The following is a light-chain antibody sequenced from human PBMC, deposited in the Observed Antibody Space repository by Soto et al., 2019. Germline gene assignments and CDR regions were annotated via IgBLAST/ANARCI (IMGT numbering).Light chain of an antibody. CDR2: DAS. Sequence: EIVLTQSPPTLSLSPGERATISCRTSHSVNNNFAWYQQRPGQAPRLLINDASNRATDIPARFSGSGYGTDFTLTISRLEAEDFAIYYCQQRIYWPLTFGGGTKVEIK. V-gene: IGKV3-11*01. CDR1: HSVNNN. J-gene: IGKJ4*01. CDR3: QQRIYWPLT.